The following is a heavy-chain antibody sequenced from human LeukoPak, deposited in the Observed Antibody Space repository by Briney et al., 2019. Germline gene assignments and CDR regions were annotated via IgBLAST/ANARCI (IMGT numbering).Heavy chain of an antibody. V-gene: IGHV3-23*01. CDR3: ARDLGLDY. CDR1: GFTFSSYA. Sequence: GGSLRLSCAASGFTFSSYAMSWVRQAPGKGLEWVSAISGGGGATFYADSVKGRFTISRDNSKNTLYLQMNSLRAEDTAVYYCARDLGLDYWGQGVLVTVSS. CDR2: ISGGGGAT. J-gene: IGHJ4*02.